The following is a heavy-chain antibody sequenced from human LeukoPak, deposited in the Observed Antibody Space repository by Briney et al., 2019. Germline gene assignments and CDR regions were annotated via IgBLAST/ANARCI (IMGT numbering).Heavy chain of an antibody. V-gene: IGHV1-69*02. D-gene: IGHD2-15*01. CDR1: GGTFSSYT. Sequence: SVKVSCKASGGTFSSYTISWVRQAPGQGLEWMGRIIPILGIANYAQKFQGRVTITADKSTSTAYMELSSLRSEDTAVYYCARGLKSGSFSGEMEFDYWGQGTLVTVSS. J-gene: IGHJ4*02. CDR3: ARGLKSGSFSGEMEFDY. CDR2: IIPILGIA.